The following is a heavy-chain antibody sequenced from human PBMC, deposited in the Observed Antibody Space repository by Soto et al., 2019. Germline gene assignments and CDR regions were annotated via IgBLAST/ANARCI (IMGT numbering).Heavy chain of an antibody. CDR1: GFTFSDYY. D-gene: IGHD6-13*01. Sequence: QVQLVESGGGLVKPGGSLRLSCAASGFTFSDYYLSWIRQAPGKGLEWVSYISSSGSTIYYADSVKGRFTISRDNAKNSRYLQINSLRAEDTAVYYCARHPERIAESGWFDPWGQGTLVTVSS. CDR3: ARHPERIAESGWFDP. CDR2: ISSSGSTI. V-gene: IGHV3-11*04. J-gene: IGHJ5*02.